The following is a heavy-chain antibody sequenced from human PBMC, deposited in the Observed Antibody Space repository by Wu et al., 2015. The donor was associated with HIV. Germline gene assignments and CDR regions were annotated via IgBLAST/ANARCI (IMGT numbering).Heavy chain of an antibody. CDR1: GYFFSEFY. CDR2: INPKTGKA. Sequence: QVQLVQSGPEVKESGASVKVSCKGSGYFFSEFYTHWVRQAPGHGPEWMGFINPKTGKAKYAEKFQDRLSLSRDTSMRTTNMELTRLTIDDSAMYFCARVVPTNYGDSGGAYFDYWGQGTLVTVSS. CDR3: ARVVPTNYGDSGGAYFDY. J-gene: IGHJ4*02. V-gene: IGHV1-2*02. D-gene: IGHD4-17*01.